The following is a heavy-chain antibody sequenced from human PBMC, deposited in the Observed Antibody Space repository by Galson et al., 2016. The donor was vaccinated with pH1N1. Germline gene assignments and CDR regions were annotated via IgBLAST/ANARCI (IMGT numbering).Heavy chain of an antibody. D-gene: IGHD4-17*01. CDR3: ARQYDFGDYRGDAFDI. Sequence: QSGAEVKKPGESLKISCKASGYRFTSYWIAWVRQVPGKGLEWVGIVNPGGSTIRYSPPFQGQVTISSDKSINTAYLQWISLKASDTATYYCARQYDFGDYRGDAFDIWGQGTMVIVSS. V-gene: IGHV5-51*03. J-gene: IGHJ3*02. CDR2: VNPGGSTI. CDR1: GYRFTSYW.